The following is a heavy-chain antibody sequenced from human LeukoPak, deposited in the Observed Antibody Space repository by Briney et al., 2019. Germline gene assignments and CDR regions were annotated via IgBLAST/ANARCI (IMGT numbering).Heavy chain of an antibody. CDR3: GGGDYDYGDY. V-gene: IGHV4-39*01. D-gene: IGHD3-16*01. J-gene: IGHJ4*02. CDR1: GGSISSSSYY. Sequence: TSETLSLTCTVSGGSISSSSYYWGWIRQPPGKGLEWIGSIYYSGSTYYNPSLKSRVTISVDTSKNQFTLKLSSVTAADTAVYYCGGGDYDYGDYWGQGTLVTVSS. CDR2: IYYSGST.